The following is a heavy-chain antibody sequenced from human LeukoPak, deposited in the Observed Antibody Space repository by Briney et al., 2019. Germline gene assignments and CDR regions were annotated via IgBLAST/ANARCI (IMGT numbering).Heavy chain of an antibody. V-gene: IGHV3-48*02. CDR1: GFTFSSYS. CDR3: AGRDCVGGSCYGIDY. CDR2: ITSSSSTI. Sequence: GGSLRLSCAASGFTFSSYSMNWVRQAPGKGLEWVSYITSSSSTIYYADSVKGRFTISRDNAKNSLYLQMNSLRDEDTAVYYCAGRDCVGGSCYGIDYWGQGTLVTVSS. D-gene: IGHD2-15*01. J-gene: IGHJ4*02.